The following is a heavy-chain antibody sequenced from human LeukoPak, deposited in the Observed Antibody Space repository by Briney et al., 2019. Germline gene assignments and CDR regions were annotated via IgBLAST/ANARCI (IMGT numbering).Heavy chain of an antibody. J-gene: IGHJ6*02. CDR3: ARPAHWEWDLDGMDV. CDR1: GFTVSSDY. CDR2: IRSGGST. Sequence: PGGSLRLSCAAPGFTVSSDYMSWVRQAPGKGLEWVSVIRSGGSTHYADSVKGRFIISRDNSKNMVYLQMNSLRVEDTAVYYCARPAHWEWDLDGMDVWGQGATVGVSS. D-gene: IGHD7-27*01. V-gene: IGHV3-66*04.